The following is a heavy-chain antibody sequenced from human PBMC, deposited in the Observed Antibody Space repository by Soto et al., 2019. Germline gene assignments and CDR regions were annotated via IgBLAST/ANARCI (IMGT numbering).Heavy chain of an antibody. CDR2: IWYDGSNK. CDR1: GFTFSSYG. V-gene: IGHV3-33*01. J-gene: IGHJ3*02. Sequence: QVQLVESGGGVVQPGRSLRLSCAASGFTFSSYGLHWVRQAPGKGLEWVAVIWYDGSNKYYADSVKGRFTISRDNSKNTLYRQMNSLRAEETAVYYCARDMTSVTTDHACDIWGQGTMVTVSS. CDR3: ARDMTSVTTDHACDI. D-gene: IGHD4-17*01.